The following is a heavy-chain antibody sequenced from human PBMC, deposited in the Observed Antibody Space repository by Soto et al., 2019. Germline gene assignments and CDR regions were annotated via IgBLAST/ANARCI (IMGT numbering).Heavy chain of an antibody. CDR1: GFTFDDYA. J-gene: IGHJ4*02. D-gene: IGHD3-10*01. Sequence: EVQLVESGGGLVQPGRSLRLSCAASGFTFDDYAMHWVRQAPGKGLEWVSGISWNSGSIGYADSVKGRFTISRDNAKNSLYLQMNSLRAEDTALYYCAKDNVPHYGSGSYSDYWGQGTLVTVSS. V-gene: IGHV3-9*01. CDR2: ISWNSGSI. CDR3: AKDNVPHYGSGSYSDY.